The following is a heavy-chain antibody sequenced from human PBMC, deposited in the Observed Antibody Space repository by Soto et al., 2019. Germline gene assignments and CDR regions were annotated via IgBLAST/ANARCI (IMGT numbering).Heavy chain of an antibody. CDR2: MNWNGGTT. CDR3: ARVNRGYDSSGYYGGDY. V-gene: IGHV3-20*04. J-gene: IGHJ4*02. D-gene: IGHD3-22*01. CDR1: GFTFGDYG. Sequence: GGSLRLSCAASGFTFGDYGMTWVRQAPGKGLEWVSGMNWNGGTTGYADSVKGRFTISRDNAKNSLYLQMNSLRAEDTALYYCARVNRGYDSSGYYGGDYWGQGILVAVSS.